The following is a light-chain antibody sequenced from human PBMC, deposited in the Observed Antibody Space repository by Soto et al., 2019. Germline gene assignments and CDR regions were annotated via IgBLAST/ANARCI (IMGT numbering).Light chain of an antibody. CDR1: SSDIGNYNY. V-gene: IGLV2-14*01. CDR2: EVN. Sequence: QSVLTQPASVSGSPGQSITISCTGTSSDIGNYNYVSWYRQHPGKAPKLMIYEVNNRPSGVSNRFSGSKSGNTASLTISGLQAEDEADYYCSSYTSGSTLEIFGGGTKLTVL. CDR3: SSYTSGSTLEI. J-gene: IGLJ2*01.